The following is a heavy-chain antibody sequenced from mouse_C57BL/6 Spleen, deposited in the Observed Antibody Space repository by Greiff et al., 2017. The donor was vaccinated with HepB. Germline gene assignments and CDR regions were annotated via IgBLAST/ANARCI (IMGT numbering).Heavy chain of an antibody. CDR2: ISDGGSYT. D-gene: IGHD1-1*01. Sequence: EVQGVESGGGLVKPGGSLKLSCAASGFTFSSYAMSWVRQTPEKRLEWVATISDGGSYTYYPDNVKGRFTISRDNAKNNLYLQMSHLKSEDTAMYYCARDPELLRQSYAMDYWGQGTSVTVSS. CDR1: GFTFSSYA. V-gene: IGHV5-4*01. CDR3: ARDPELLRQSYAMDY. J-gene: IGHJ4*01.